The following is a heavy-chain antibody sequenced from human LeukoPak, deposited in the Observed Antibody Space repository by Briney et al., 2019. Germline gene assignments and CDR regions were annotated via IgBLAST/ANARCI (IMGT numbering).Heavy chain of an antibody. V-gene: IGHV4-34*01. Sequence: PSETLSLTCAVYGGSFSGYYWSWIRQPPGKGLEWIGEINHSGSTNYNPSLKSRVTISVDTSNNQFSLKLSSVTAADTAVYYCARGRGCSSTSCYTSFDYWGQGTLVTVSS. J-gene: IGHJ4*02. CDR1: GGSFSGYY. CDR2: INHSGST. D-gene: IGHD2-2*02. CDR3: ARGRGCSSTSCYTSFDY.